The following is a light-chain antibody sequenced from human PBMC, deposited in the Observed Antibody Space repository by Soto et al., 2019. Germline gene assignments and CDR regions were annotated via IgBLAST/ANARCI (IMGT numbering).Light chain of an antibody. J-gene: IGKJ4*01. V-gene: IGKV3-11*01. CDR2: DAS. CDR1: QSVNNY. Sequence: EIVLTQSPATLSLSPGERATLSCRASQSVNNYLAWYQQKPGQAPRLLIYDASSRATDIPAMFSGSGSGTDFTLTISSLEPEDFATYYCHQRSNWPLTFGGGTKVEIK. CDR3: HQRSNWPLT.